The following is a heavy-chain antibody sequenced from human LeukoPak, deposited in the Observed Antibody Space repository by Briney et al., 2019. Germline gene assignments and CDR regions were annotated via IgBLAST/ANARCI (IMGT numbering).Heavy chain of an antibody. J-gene: IGHJ4*02. CDR1: GGSVSSGSYY. D-gene: IGHD3-10*01. CDR2: IYYHSGST. Sequence: SETLSLTCTVSGGSVSSGSYYWSWIRQPPGKGLEWIGYIYYHSGSTNYNPSLKSRVTISADTSKNQVSLTLSSVTAADTAVYYCARHPELYFFDYWGQGTLVTVSS. V-gene: IGHV4-61*01. CDR3: ARHPELYFFDY.